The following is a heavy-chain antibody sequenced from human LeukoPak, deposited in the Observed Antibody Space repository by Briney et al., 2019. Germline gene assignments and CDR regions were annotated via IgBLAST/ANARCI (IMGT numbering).Heavy chain of an antibody. CDR1: GFTFSNAW. D-gene: IGHD3-22*01. CDR2: IKSKTDGGTT. V-gene: IGHV3-15*01. Sequence: PGGSLRLSCAASGFTFSNAWMSWVRQAPGKGLEWVGRIKSKTDGGTTDYAAPVKGRFTISRDDSKNTLYLQMNSLKTEDTAVYYCTTDILQRITMIVVVDFDYWGQGTLVTVSS. CDR3: TTDILQRITMIVVVDFDY. J-gene: IGHJ4*02.